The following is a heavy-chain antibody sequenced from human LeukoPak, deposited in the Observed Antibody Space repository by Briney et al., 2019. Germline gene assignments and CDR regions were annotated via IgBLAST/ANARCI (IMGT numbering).Heavy chain of an antibody. Sequence: ASVKVSCKASGYTFIGYYMHWVRQAPGQGLEWMGWINPSSGGTNYAQNFQGRVTMTRDTSISTAYMDLSRLRSDDTAVYYCARGLRYFDWLLYFDYWGQGTLSPSPQ. J-gene: IGHJ4*02. CDR1: GYTFIGYY. CDR2: INPSSGGT. D-gene: IGHD3-9*01. V-gene: IGHV1-2*02. CDR3: ARGLRYFDWLLYFDY.